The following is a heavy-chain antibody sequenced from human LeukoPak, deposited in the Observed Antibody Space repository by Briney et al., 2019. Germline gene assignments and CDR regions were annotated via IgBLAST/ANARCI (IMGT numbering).Heavy chain of an antibody. D-gene: IGHD3-16*01. CDR3: AGGGSSHDAFDI. Sequence: GASVKVSCKASGYTFSSYAISWVRQAPGQGLEWMGWISAYNGNTNYAQKVQGRVTMTTDTSTSTAYMELRSLRSDDTAVYYCAGGGSSHDAFDIWGQGTMVTVSS. CDR1: GYTFSSYA. V-gene: IGHV1-18*01. CDR2: ISAYNGNT. J-gene: IGHJ3*02.